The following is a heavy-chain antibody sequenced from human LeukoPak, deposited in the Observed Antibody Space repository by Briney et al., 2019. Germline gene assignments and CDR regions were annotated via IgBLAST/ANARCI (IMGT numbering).Heavy chain of an antibody. V-gene: IGHV4-59*08. CDR3: ARRQQTGGDNGLHNWFDP. J-gene: IGHJ5*02. CDR1: DGSSSSSS. Sequence: PSETLSLTCTVSDGSSSSSSWNWIRQPPGKGLEWIGYIYYSGSTKYNPSLESRVTISVDTSKNQISLNMRSVTAADTAIYYCARRQQTGGDNGLHNWFDPRGQGILVTVSS. CDR2: IYYSGST. D-gene: IGHD5-24*01.